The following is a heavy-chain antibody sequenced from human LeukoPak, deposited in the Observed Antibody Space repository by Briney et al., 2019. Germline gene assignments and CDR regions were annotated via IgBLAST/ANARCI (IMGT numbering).Heavy chain of an antibody. CDR1: GFTFSSYG. Sequence: GGSLRLSCAASGFTFSSYGMHWVRQAPGKGLEWVAFIRYDGSNKYYADSVKGRFTISRDNSKNTLYLQMNSLRAEDTAVYYCAKVSSSSSFNWFDPWGQGTLVTVSS. CDR2: IRYDGSNK. J-gene: IGHJ5*02. D-gene: IGHD6-6*01. CDR3: AKVSSSSSFNWFDP. V-gene: IGHV3-30*02.